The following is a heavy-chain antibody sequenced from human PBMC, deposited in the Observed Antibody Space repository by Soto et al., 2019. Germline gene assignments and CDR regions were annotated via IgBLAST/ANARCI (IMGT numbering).Heavy chain of an antibody. CDR1: GGSISSYY. CDR3: ARGSSYYDSSGPERGIVNFDP. J-gene: IGHJ5*02. Sequence: PSETLSLTCTVSGGSISSYYWSWIRQPPGKGLEWIGYIYYSGSTNYNPSLKSRVTISVDTSKNQFSLKLSSVIAADTAVYYCARGSSYYDSSGPERGIVNFDPWGQGTLVTVSS. CDR2: IYYSGST. V-gene: IGHV4-59*01. D-gene: IGHD3-22*01.